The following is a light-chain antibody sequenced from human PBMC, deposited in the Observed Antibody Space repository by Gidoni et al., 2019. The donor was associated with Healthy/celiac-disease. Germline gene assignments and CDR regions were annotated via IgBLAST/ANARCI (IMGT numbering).Light chain of an antibody. J-gene: IGKJ4*01. CDR3: QQFNSYPGLT. Sequence: AIQLTQSPSSLSASVGDRVTITCRASQGISSALAWYQQKPGKAPKLLIYDASSLESGVPSRFSGSGSGTDFTLTISSLQPEDFATYYCQQFNSYPGLTFXGXTKVEIK. V-gene: IGKV1-13*02. CDR2: DAS. CDR1: QGISSA.